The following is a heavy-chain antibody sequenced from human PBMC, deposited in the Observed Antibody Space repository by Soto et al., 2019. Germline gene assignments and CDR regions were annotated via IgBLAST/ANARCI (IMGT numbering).Heavy chain of an antibody. CDR2: IYNGGST. J-gene: IGHJ4*02. V-gene: IGHV4-4*09. Sequence: PSETLSLTCTISSGSFNTYYWSWIRQPPDQGPEWIGHIYNGGSTYSNPSLQSRVTISADTSKNQFSLNLSSVSAADSAVYYCTKGPSGDKVDSWGQGILVTVPS. D-gene: IGHD7-27*01. CDR3: TKGPSGDKVDS. CDR1: SGSFNTYY.